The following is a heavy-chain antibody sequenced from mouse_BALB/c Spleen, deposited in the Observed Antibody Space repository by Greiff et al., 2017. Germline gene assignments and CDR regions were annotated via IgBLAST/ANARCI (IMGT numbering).Heavy chain of an antibody. D-gene: IGHD5-1*01. V-gene: IGHV10S3*01. CDR3: VREMSTFAY. CDR1: GFTFNTNA. CDR2: IRSKSNNYAT. Sequence: GGGLVQPKGSLKLSCAASGFTFNTNAMNWVRQAPGKGLEWVARIRSKSNNYATYYADSVKDRFTISRDDSQSMLYLQMNNLKTEDTAMYYCVREMSTFAYWGQGTLVTVSA. J-gene: IGHJ3*01.